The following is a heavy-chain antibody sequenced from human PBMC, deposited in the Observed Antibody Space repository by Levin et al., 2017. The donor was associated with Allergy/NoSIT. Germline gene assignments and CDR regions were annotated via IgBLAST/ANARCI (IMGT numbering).Heavy chain of an antibody. CDR1: GFSFSYYY. Sequence: PGGSLRLSCAASGFSFSYYYMNWIRQAPGKGLEWVSYISSSGSYTKYADSVTGRFTISRDNAKNSVFLQMNNLRAEDTAIYYCARDRGGEWIDFWGQGTLVTVSS. CDR3: ARDRGGEWIDF. D-gene: IGHD3-3*01. CDR2: ISSSGSYT. J-gene: IGHJ4*02. V-gene: IGHV3-11*05.